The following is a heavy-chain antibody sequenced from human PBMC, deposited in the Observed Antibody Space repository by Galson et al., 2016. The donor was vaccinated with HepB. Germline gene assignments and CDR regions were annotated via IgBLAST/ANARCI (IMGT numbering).Heavy chain of an antibody. Sequence: SLRLSCAASGFTFNTYAMSWVRQGPGKGLEWVSGITGADADTYYADAVKGRFTISRDNAKNSLYLQMNSLTAGDTAVYYCARESTGRGVDAFDIWGQGTMVIVSS. CDR1: GFTFNTYA. V-gene: IGHV3-23*01. J-gene: IGHJ3*02. D-gene: IGHD3-16*01. CDR2: ITGADADT. CDR3: ARESTGRGVDAFDI.